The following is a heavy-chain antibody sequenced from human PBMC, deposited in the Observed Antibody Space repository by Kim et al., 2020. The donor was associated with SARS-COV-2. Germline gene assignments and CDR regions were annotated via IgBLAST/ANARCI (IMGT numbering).Heavy chain of an antibody. CDR1: GGSISSSSYY. V-gene: IGHV4-39*01. Sequence: SETLSLTCTVSGGSISSSSYYWGWIRQPPGKGLEWIGSIYYSGSTYYNPSLKSRVTISVDTSKNQFSLKLSSVTAADTAVYYCARHLTVAGYIDYWGQGTLVTVSS. CDR2: IYYSGST. J-gene: IGHJ4*02. D-gene: IGHD5-12*01. CDR3: ARHLTVAGYIDY.